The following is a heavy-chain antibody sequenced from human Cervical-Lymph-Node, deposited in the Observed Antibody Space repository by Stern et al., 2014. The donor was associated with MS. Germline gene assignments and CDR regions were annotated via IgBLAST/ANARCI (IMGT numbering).Heavy chain of an antibody. Sequence: VPLVESGGGVIQPGGSLRLSCTASGFTVSRDYMTWVRQAPGKGLAWVALITNVGSTFYTDSVKGRFTISRDDSKNTVYLHMTSLRAEDTAMYYCARDTSSPERSDWWGQGTLVTVSS. D-gene: IGHD1-1*01. CDR1: GFTVSRDY. J-gene: IGHJ4*02. CDR3: ARDTSSPERSDW. CDR2: ITNVGST. V-gene: IGHV3-53*01.